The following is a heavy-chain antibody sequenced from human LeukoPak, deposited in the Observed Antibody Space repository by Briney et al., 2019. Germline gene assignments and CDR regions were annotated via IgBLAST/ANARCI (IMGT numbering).Heavy chain of an antibody. D-gene: IGHD2-21*01. CDR1: GFTFSSYS. J-gene: IGHJ3*02. V-gene: IGHV3-21*01. CDR3: ARDVYCGGDCYDAFVI. CDR2: ISSSSSYI. Sequence: PGGSLRLSCAASGFTFSSYSMNWVRQDPGKGLEGVSYISSSSSYIYYADSVKGRFTISRDNAKNSLYLQMNSLRAEDTAVYYFARDVYCGGDCYDAFVIWGQGTMAPVSS.